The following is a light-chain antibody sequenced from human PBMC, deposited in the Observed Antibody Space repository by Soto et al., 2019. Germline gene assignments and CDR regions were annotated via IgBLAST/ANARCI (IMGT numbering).Light chain of an antibody. J-gene: IGKJ1*01. CDR2: KAS. CDR3: KYYGTSPQT. V-gene: IGKV1-5*03. Sequence: DIQMTQSPSTLPQSVVDRVTMTYGASQSISSWLAWYQQKPGKAPKLLIYKASSLESGVPSRFSGSGSGTDFTLTISRLEPEEFAVYYCKYYGTSPQTVGQGTKVDIK. CDR1: QSISSW.